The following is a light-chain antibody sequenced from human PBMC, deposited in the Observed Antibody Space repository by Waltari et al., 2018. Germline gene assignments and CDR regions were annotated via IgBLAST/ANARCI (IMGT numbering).Light chain of an antibody. CDR1: QSISSW. Sequence: DIQMTQSPSTLSASVGDRVTITCRARQSISSWLAWYQQKPGKAPKLLIYKASSLESGVPSRFSGSGSGTEFTLTISSLQPDDFATYYCQQYNSYSQWTFGQGTKVEIK. CDR3: QQYNSYSQWT. J-gene: IGKJ1*01. CDR2: KAS. V-gene: IGKV1-5*03.